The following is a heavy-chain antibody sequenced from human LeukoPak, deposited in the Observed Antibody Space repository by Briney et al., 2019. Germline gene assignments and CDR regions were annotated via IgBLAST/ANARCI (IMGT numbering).Heavy chain of an antibody. J-gene: IGHJ4*02. CDR2: IKSKTDGGTT. D-gene: IGHD2-15*01. CDR1: GFTFSDAW. CDR3: TTDLGCSGGSCYSF. V-gene: IGHV3-15*01. Sequence: GGSLRLSCAASGFTFSDAWMSWVRQAPGKGLEWVGRIKSKTDGGTTDYAAPVKGRFTISRDDSKNTLYLQMNSLKTEDTAVYYCTTDLGCSGGSCYSFWGQGTLVTVSS.